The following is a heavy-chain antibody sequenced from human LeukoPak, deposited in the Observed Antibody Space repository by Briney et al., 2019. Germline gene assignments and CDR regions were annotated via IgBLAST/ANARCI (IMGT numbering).Heavy chain of an antibody. CDR1: GFTFDDYG. CDR2: INWNGGST. Sequence: GGSLRLSCAASGFTFDDYGMSWVRQAPGKGLEWVSGINWNGGSTGYADSVKGRFTISRDNAKNSLYLQMNSLRAEDTSVYYCAELGITMIGGVWGKGTTVTISS. V-gene: IGHV3-20*04. J-gene: IGHJ6*04. CDR3: AELGITMIGGV. D-gene: IGHD3-10*02.